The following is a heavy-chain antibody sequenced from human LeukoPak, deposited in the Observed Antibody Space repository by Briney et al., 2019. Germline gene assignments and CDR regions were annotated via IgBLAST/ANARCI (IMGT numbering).Heavy chain of an antibody. D-gene: IGHD5-18*01. CDR1: GFNFIDAW. CDR3: VWVRGFNYALDP. J-gene: IGHJ5*02. CDR2: IKSRGDGGTT. V-gene: IGHV3-15*01. Sequence: PRGSLRLSCAASGFNFIDAWMSWVRQTPGTGLEWVGRIKSRGDGGTTEYAAPVKGRFTISRDDSKTTLFLQMNSLRAEDTAIYYCVWVRGFNYALDPWSQGTLVTVSS.